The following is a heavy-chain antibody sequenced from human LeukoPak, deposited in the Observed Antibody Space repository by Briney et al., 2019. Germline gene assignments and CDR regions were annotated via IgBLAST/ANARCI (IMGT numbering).Heavy chain of an antibody. CDR3: AKWGDYDILTGYYVSDL. CDR1: GFIFRNYA. Sequence: GGSLRLPCAASGFIFRNYAMSWVRQAPGKGLEWVSAITGSGDTTYYADSVKGRFTISRDNSQNTLYVEMNTLRAEDTAVYYCAKWGDYDILTGYYVSDLWGQGTLVTVSS. J-gene: IGHJ5*02. D-gene: IGHD3-9*01. CDR2: ITGSGDTT. V-gene: IGHV3-23*01.